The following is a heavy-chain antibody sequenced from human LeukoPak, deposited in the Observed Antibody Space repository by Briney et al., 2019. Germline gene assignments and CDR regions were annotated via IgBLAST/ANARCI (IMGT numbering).Heavy chain of an antibody. J-gene: IGHJ3*02. V-gene: IGHV4-39*07. CDR3: ARVGSTVIDYYDSSGSDI. CDR1: GGSISSSSYY. Sequence: SETLSLTCTVSGGSISSSSYYWGWIRQPPGKGLEWIGSIYYSGSTYYNPSLKSRVTISVDTSKNQFSLKLSSVTAADTAVYYCARVGSTVIDYYDSSGSDIWGQGTMVTVSS. CDR2: IYYSGST. D-gene: IGHD3-22*01.